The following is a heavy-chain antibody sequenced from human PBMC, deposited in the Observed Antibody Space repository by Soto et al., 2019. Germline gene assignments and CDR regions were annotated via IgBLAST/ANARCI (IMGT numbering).Heavy chain of an antibody. J-gene: IGHJ4*02. D-gene: IGHD2-2*01. CDR1: GYIFTMYG. V-gene: IGHV1-18*01. CDR3: ARDGGDEYCRSPSCDGTLDN. CDR2: ISAFNGDT. Sequence: QVQLVQSGAEVKKPGAAVKVSCLASGYIFTMYGISWVRQAPGQGPEWMGWISAFNGDTNYAQTLQGRVTMTRDTSTNTAYMELRGLTSDDTAVYYCARDGGDEYCRSPSCDGTLDNWGQGTLVTVSS.